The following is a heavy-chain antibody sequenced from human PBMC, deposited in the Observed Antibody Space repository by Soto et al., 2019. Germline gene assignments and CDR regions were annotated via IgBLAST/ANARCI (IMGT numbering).Heavy chain of an antibody. CDR2: MSFDGITT. V-gene: IGHV3-30-3*01. Sequence: QVQLVESGGGVVQPGGSLRLSCAASGFSFSNFPMHWFRQAPGKGLEWVAVMSFDGITTYYADSVKGRFTVSRDNSQNTLYLRVKSLRDEDTAVYFCAREGPDAFRSSWLFDYWGQGTLVTVSS. CDR3: AREGPDAFRSSWLFDY. J-gene: IGHJ4*02. D-gene: IGHD3-3*01. CDR1: GFSFSNFP.